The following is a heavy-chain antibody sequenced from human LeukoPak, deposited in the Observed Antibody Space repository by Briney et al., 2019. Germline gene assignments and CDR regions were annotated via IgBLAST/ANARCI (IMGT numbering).Heavy chain of an antibody. J-gene: IGHJ5*02. CDR3: ARGGNPVRQNWFDP. D-gene: IGHD3-16*01. Sequence: PSETLSLTCTVSGGSISGYYWSWIRQPPGKGLEWIAYFFYSGNTNYNPSLKSRVTISVDTSKNQFSLKLSSVTAADTAVYYCARGGNPVRQNWFDPWGQGTLVTVSS. V-gene: IGHV4-59*08. CDR1: GGSISGYY. CDR2: FFYSGNT.